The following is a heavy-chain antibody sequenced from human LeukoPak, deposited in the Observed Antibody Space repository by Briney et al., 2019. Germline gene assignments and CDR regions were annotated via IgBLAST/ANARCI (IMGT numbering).Heavy chain of an antibody. D-gene: IGHD3-10*02. Sequence: QTGGSPRLSCAASGFTFSTLAMIWVRQAPGKGLEWVSYISSSGSTIYYADSVKGRFTISRDNAKNSLYLQMNSLRAEDTAVYYCAELGITMIGGVWGKGTTVTISS. CDR3: AELGITMIGGV. CDR2: ISSSGSTI. V-gene: IGHV3-48*03. CDR1: GFTFSTLA. J-gene: IGHJ6*04.